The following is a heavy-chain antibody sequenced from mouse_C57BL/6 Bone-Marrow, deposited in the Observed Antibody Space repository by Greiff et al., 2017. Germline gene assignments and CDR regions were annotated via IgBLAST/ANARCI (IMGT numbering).Heavy chain of an antibody. J-gene: IGHJ3*01. CDR3: ARGGCPPRRVFAY. CDR2: IHPTSGST. V-gene: IGHV1-64*01. Sequence: VQLQQPGAELVKPGASVKLSCTASGYNFTSSWLHWVKQRPGQGLEWIGMIHPTSGSTNYTEKFKSKATLTVDKSSSTAYMQRSSLTSEDSAVYYCARGGCPPRRVFAYWGQGTLVTVSA. CDR1: GYNFTSSW.